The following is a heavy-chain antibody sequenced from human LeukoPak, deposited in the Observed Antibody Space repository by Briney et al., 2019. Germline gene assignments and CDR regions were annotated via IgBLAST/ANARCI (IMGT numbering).Heavy chain of an antibody. D-gene: IGHD5-12*01. Sequence: PGGSLRLSCAASGFTFSYYWMSWVRQAPGKGLEWVANIKQDGSEIYYVDFVKGRFTISRDNAKNSLYLQMNSLRAEDTAVYYCARYGGYKLFDYWGQGTLVTVSS. CDR1: GFTFSYYW. CDR2: IKQDGSEI. V-gene: IGHV3-7*04. J-gene: IGHJ4*02. CDR3: ARYGGYKLFDY.